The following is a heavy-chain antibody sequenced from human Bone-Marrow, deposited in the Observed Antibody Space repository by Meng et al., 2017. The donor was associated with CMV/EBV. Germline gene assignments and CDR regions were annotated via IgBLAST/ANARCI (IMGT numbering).Heavy chain of an antibody. CDR2: ISAYNGNT. Sequence: VQLVQSGAGVKKPGASGKVSCKASCYNFTSYGISWVRQAPGQGLEWMGWISAYNGNTNYAQKLQGRVTMTTDTSTSTAYMELSSLRSEDTAVYYCARDLVVAPAANNWFDPWGQGTLVTVSS. D-gene: IGHD2-2*01. V-gene: IGHV1-18*01. CDR3: ARDLVVAPAANNWFDP. CDR1: CYNFTSYG. J-gene: IGHJ5*02.